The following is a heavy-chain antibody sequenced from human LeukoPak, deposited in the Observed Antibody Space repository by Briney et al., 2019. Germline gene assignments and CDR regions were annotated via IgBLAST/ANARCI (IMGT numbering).Heavy chain of an antibody. D-gene: IGHD1-26*01. CDR2: INHSGST. Sequence: SETLSLTCAVYGGSFSGYYWSWIRQPPGKGLEWIGEINHSGSTNYNPSLKSRVTISVDTSKNQFSLKLSSVTAADTAVYYCARGIGFSGSYPFDYWGQGTLVTVSS. CDR1: GGSFSGYY. V-gene: IGHV4-34*01. J-gene: IGHJ4*02. CDR3: ARGIGFSGSYPFDY.